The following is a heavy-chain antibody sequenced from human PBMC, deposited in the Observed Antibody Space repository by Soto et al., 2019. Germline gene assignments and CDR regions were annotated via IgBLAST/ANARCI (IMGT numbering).Heavy chain of an antibody. CDR1: GFSFSINA. Sequence: PGGSLRLSCAASGFSFSINALAWVRQPPGKGMEWVACIESNGRTTYFADSVEGRFAISRDNSRNTVFLQMNSLRAEDTAVYYCVKGGRVHLLYDWGQGTLVTVSS. CDR2: IESNGRTT. D-gene: IGHD2-8*01. V-gene: IGHV3-23*01. CDR3: VKGGRVHLLYD. J-gene: IGHJ4*02.